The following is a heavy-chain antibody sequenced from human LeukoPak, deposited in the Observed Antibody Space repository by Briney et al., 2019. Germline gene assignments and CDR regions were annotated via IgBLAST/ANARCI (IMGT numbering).Heavy chain of an antibody. V-gene: IGHV3-74*01. CDR1: GFTFSSYW. J-gene: IGHJ3*02. Sequence: GGSLRLSCAASGFTFSSYWMHWVRQPPGKGLVWVSRVNPDGSVTTHADSVEGRFTISRDNSKNTLYLQMNSLRAEDTALYYCAKNGPISLRAFDIWGQGTMVTVSS. CDR2: VNPDGSVT. CDR3: AKNGPISLRAFDI. D-gene: IGHD3-9*01.